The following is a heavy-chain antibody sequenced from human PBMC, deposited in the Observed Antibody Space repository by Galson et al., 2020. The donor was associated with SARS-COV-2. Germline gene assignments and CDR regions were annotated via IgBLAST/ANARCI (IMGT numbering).Heavy chain of an antibody. V-gene: IGHV4-4*07. J-gene: IGHJ4*02. Sequence: SETLSLTCTVSGDSISSYYWSWIRQPVGKGLEWIGRIYTSGSTNYNPSLKSRVTMSVDMSKNQFSLKLSSVTAADTAVYYCTREDNSNGYYYVDYWGQGTLVTVSS. CDR1: GDSISSYY. CDR3: TREDNSNGYYYVDY. D-gene: IGHD3-22*01. CDR2: IYTSGST.